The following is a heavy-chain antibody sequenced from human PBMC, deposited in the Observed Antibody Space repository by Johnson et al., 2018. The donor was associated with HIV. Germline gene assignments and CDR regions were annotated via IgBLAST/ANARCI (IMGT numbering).Heavy chain of an antibody. D-gene: IGHD1-26*01. J-gene: IGHJ3*02. CDR3: ARDRERGAFDI. V-gene: IGHV3-30*07. Sequence: ESVKGRFTISRDNSKDTLYLQMNSLRAEDTAVYYCARDRERGAFDIWGQGTMVTVSS.